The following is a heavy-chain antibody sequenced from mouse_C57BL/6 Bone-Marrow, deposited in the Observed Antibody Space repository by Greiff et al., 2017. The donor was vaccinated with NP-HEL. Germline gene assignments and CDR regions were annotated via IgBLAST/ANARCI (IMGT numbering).Heavy chain of an antibody. CDR2: IWGVGST. V-gene: IGHV2-6*01. Sequence: VQLKESGPGLVAPSQSLSITCTVSGFSLTSYGVDWVRQSPGKGLEWLGVIWGVGSTNYNSALKSRLSISKDNSKSQVFLKMNSLQTDDTAMYYCAILHYYGSSSYAMDYWGQGTSVTVSS. J-gene: IGHJ4*01. CDR3: AILHYYGSSSYAMDY. D-gene: IGHD1-1*01. CDR1: GFSLTSYG.